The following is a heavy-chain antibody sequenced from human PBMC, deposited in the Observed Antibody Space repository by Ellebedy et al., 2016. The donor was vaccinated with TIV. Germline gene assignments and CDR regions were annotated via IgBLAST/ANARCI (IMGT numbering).Heavy chain of an antibody. CDR1: GFTFSDYW. CDR2: IKPGGNEK. J-gene: IGHJ4*02. D-gene: IGHD3-10*01. CDR3: ATDEGIY. Sequence: PGGSLRLSCAASGFTFSDYWMNWVRQATGKGLEWVANIKPGGNEKFYVGSVVGRFTISRDNANISLYLQMDSLRAEDTAVYYCATDEGIYWGQGTLVTVSS. V-gene: IGHV3-7*03.